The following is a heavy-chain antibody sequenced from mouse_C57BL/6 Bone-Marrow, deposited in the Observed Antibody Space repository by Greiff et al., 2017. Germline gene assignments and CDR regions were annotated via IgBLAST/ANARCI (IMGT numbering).Heavy chain of an antibody. J-gene: IGHJ1*03. CDR1: GYTFTSSW. CDR2: IHPNSGSP. V-gene: IGHV1-64*01. D-gene: IGHD1-1*01. CDR3: AREDSYCYGSSPYWYFDV. Sequence: QVQLQQPGAELVQPGASVKLSCKASGYTFTSSWLHWVQQRPGQGLEWIGTIHPNSGSPNYNEKFTIKATLTVDKSSSTAYMHLSSLTSEDSAVYYCAREDSYCYGSSPYWYFDVWGTGTTVTVSS.